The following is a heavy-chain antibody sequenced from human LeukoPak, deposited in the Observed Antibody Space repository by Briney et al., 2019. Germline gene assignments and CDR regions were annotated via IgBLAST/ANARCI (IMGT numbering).Heavy chain of an antibody. V-gene: IGHV4-4*07. D-gene: IGHD2-21*01. J-gene: IGHJ6*03. CDR1: GGSISRYY. CDR3: ARDLHNYYYYYMDV. CDR2: IYGSGST. Sequence: PSETLSLTCTVSGGSISRYYWSWIRQPAGKGLEWIGRIYGSGSTTYNPSLKSRVRLSVDTSKNQFSLKLSSVTAADTAVYYCARDLHNYYYYYMDVWGKGTTVTISS.